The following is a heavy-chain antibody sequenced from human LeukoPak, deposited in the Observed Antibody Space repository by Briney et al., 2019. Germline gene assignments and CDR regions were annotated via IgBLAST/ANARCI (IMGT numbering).Heavy chain of an antibody. J-gene: IGHJ3*02. Sequence: SETLSLTCTVSGGSMTSYYWSWIRQPAGKGLEWIGRIYTSGSTKYNPSLKSRVTMSVGTSKNQFSLKLTSVTAADTAVYYCARDRAESDAFDIWGQGTRVTVSS. CDR3: ARDRAESDAFDI. V-gene: IGHV4-4*07. CDR2: IYTSGST. CDR1: GGSMTSYY.